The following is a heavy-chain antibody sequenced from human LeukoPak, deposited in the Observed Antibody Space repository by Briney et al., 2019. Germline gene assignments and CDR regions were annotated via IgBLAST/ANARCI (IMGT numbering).Heavy chain of an antibody. D-gene: IGHD5-12*01. CDR1: GFTFSNYA. CDR3: AKDTAHSGPLYYFDY. J-gene: IGHJ4*02. Sequence: PGGSLRLSCAASGFTFSNYAMSWVRQAPGKGLEWVSAISGSGGSTYYADSVKGRFTISRDNSKNTLYLQMNSLRAEDTAVYYCAKDTAHSGPLYYFDYWGQGTLVTVSS. CDR2: ISGSGGST. V-gene: IGHV3-23*01.